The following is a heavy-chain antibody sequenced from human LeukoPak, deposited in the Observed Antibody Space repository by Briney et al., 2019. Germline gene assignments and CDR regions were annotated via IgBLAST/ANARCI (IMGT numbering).Heavy chain of an antibody. D-gene: IGHD5-24*01. V-gene: IGHV3-53*01. Sequence: GESLRLSCAVSGFSVTNNYMSWVRQAPGKGLEWVSVFYVGGATYYADSVKGRFTISRDNSENTLYLQMKSLRAEDTAVYYCARGDGYNFFDYWGQGTLVTVSS. CDR2: FYVGGAT. CDR3: ARGDGYNFFDY. J-gene: IGHJ4*02. CDR1: GFSVTNNY.